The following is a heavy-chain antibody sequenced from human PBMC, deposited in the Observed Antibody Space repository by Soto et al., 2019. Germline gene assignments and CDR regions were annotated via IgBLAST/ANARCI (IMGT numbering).Heavy chain of an antibody. CDR2: IIPIFDTP. Sequence: QLQLVQSGAEVKKPGSSVKVSCKASGGTFNSHAISWVRQAPGQGVEWMGGIIPIFDTPNYAQKFQGRVTITAEKCTGTAYMELTSLRHEDTAVYYCARDRSSTWRSAMDVWGQGTTLTVSS. J-gene: IGHJ6*02. D-gene: IGHD6-13*01. CDR1: GGTFNSHA. V-gene: IGHV1-69*06. CDR3: ARDRSSTWRSAMDV.